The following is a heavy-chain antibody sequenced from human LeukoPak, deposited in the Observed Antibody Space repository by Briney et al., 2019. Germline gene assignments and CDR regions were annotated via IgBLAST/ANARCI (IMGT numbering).Heavy chain of an antibody. CDR1: GGSISSYY. CDR2: IYTSGST. D-gene: IGHD6-6*01. J-gene: IGHJ5*02. Sequence: SETLSLTCAVYGGSISSYYWSWIRQPPGKGLEWIGYIYTSGSTNYNPSLKSRVTISVDTSKNQFSLKLSSVTAADTAVYYCARQLDSSSSGWFDPWGQGTLVTVSS. CDR3: ARQLDSSSSGWFDP. V-gene: IGHV4-4*09.